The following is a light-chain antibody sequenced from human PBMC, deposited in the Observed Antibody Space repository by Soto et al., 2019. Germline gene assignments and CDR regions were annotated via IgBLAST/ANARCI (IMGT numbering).Light chain of an antibody. CDR3: QQYGNSPFT. J-gene: IGKJ3*01. V-gene: IGKV3-20*01. Sequence: EIVLTQSPGPLSLSPGEGATLSCRASQSVAGSLLAWYQQKPGQAPRLLIYGASNRATGIPDRFSGSGSGTDFTLTISRLEPEDFAVYYCQQYGNSPFTFGPGTKVDIK. CDR2: GAS. CDR1: QSVAGSL.